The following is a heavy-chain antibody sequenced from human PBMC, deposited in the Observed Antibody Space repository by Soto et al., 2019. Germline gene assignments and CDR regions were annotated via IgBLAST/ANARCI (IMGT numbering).Heavy chain of an antibody. CDR2: INHSGST. D-gene: IGHD4-17*01. CDR3: ARATLTTVFHY. J-gene: IGHJ4*02. CDR1: GGSFSGYY. V-gene: IGHV4-34*01. Sequence: ETLSLTCAVYGGSFSGYYWSWIRQPPGKGLEWIGEINHSGSTNYNPSLKSRVTISVDTSKNQFSLKLSSVTAADTAVYYCARATLTTVFHYWGQGTLVTVSS.